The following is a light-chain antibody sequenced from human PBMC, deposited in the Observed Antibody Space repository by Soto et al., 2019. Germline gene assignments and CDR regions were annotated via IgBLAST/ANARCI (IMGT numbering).Light chain of an antibody. CDR1: QSLLYSNGYNY. J-gene: IGKJ1*01. CDR3: MQVLQTPPT. CDR2: LGS. Sequence: DIVMTQSPLSLPVTPGEPASISCRSSQSLLYSNGYNYLGWYLQKPGQSPQLLIYLGSNRASGVPDRVSGSGSGTDFTLEISRVEAEDVGVYYCMQVLQTPPTFGQGTKVEIK. V-gene: IGKV2-28*01.